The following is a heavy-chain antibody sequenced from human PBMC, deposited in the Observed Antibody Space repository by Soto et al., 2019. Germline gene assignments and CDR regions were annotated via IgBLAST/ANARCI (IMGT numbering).Heavy chain of an antibody. J-gene: IGHJ6*02. D-gene: IGHD3-10*01. CDR3: ARDLQVRGVKGLYGMDV. V-gene: IGHV3-21*01. CDR1: GFTFSSYS. CDR2: ISSSSSYI. Sequence: EVQLVESGGGLVKPGGSLRLSCAASGFTFSSYSMNWVRQAPGKGLEWVSSISSSSSYIYYADSVKGRFTISRDNAKNSLYLQMNSLRAEDTAVYYCARDLQVRGVKGLYGMDVWGQGTTVTVSS.